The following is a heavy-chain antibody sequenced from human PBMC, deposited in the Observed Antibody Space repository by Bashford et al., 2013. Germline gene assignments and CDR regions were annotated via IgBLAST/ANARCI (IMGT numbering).Heavy chain of an antibody. D-gene: IGHD6-6*01. J-gene: IGHJ4*02. CDR3: AREGYSSSSHFDY. CDR2: IYDSGSP. CDR1: GGSISSYY. V-gene: IGHV4-59*01. Sequence: PSETLSLTCTVSGGSISSYYWSWIRQSPGRGLEWIGYIYDSGSPNYNPSLKSRVTISVDTSKNQFSLKLTSVTXADTAVYYCAREGYSSSSHFDYVGPGNPGHRLL.